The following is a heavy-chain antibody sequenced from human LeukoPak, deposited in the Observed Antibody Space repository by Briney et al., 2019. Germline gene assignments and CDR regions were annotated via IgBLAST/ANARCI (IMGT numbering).Heavy chain of an antibody. V-gene: IGHV3-48*03. J-gene: IGHJ4*02. CDR3: VRDNGGSSPFDY. Sequence: QPGVSLRLSCAASGFTFSCYEMHWVRHAPGKGLEGVSYISSSGRTIYYGDSVKGRFTISRDNAKNSLYLQMNSLRAEDTAVYYCVRDNGGSSPFDYWGQGTLVTVSS. CDR2: ISSSGRTI. CDR1: GFTFSCYE. D-gene: IGHD4-23*01.